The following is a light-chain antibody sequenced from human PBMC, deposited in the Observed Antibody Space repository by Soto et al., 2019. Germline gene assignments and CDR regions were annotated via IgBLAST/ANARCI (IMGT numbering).Light chain of an antibody. J-gene: IGKJ4*01. V-gene: IGKV3-11*01. CDR3: QRRSSCRPLT. CDR1: QSFISY. Sequence: EIVLTQAPATPSLSQEERATLSCRAIQSFISYLAWYQQKPGQAPTLLIYDAFNRATGIPARFIARGPWTDFTLSIPILALEDCAAYYCQRRSSCRPLTFVGGTK. CDR2: DAF.